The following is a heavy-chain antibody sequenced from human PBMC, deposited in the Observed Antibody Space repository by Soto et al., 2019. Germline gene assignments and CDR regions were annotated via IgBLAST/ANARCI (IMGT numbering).Heavy chain of an antibody. J-gene: IGHJ6*02. V-gene: IGHV4-34*01. CDR2: INHSGST. CDR1: GGSFSGYY. D-gene: IGHD3-10*01. CDR3: ARGRVVTMVQGYGGMDV. Sequence: QVQLQQWGAGLLKPSETLSLTCAVYGGSFSGYYWSWIRQPPGKGLEWIGEINHSGSTNYNPSLKSRVTISVDTSKNQFSLKLSSVTAADTAVYYCARGRVVTMVQGYGGMDVWGQGTTVTVSS.